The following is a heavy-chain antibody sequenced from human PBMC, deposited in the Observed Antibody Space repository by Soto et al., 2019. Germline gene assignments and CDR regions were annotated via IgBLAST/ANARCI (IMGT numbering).Heavy chain of an antibody. CDR2: IYYSGST. Sequence: QVQLQESGPGLVKPSETLSLTCTVSGGSISSYYWSWIRQPPGKGLEWIGYIYYSGSTNYNPSLKSRVTISVDTSKNQFSLKLSSVTAADTAVYYCARVWGYCSSTSCYRYFDYWGQGTLVTVSS. CDR3: ARVWGYCSSTSCYRYFDY. D-gene: IGHD2-2*01. V-gene: IGHV4-59*01. J-gene: IGHJ4*02. CDR1: GGSISSYY.